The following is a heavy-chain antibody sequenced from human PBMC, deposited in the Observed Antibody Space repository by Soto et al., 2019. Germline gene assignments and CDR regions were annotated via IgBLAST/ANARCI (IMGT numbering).Heavy chain of an antibody. CDR3: ARDKDPHLVHWFDP. Sequence: QVQLVESGGGVVQPGRSLRLSCAASGFTFSTYALHWVRQAPGKGLEWVALMSYDGITAYYADSVKGRFTISRDNSKNTLNLQMNSLRPDDTAVYYCARDKDPHLVHWFDPWGQGTLVTVSS. CDR2: MSYDGITA. D-gene: IGHD6-13*01. J-gene: IGHJ5*02. V-gene: IGHV3-30-3*01. CDR1: GFTFSTYA.